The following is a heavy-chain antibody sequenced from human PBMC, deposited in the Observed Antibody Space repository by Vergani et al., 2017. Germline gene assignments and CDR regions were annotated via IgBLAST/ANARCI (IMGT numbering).Heavy chain of an antibody. V-gene: IGHV3-66*01. CDR1: GFTVSSNY. CDR2: IYSGGST. D-gene: IGHD6-6*01. Sequence: EVQLVESGGGLVQPGGSLRLSCAASGFTVSSNYMSWVRQAPGKGLEWVSVIYSGGSTYYADSVKGRFTISRDNSKNTLYLQMNSLRAGDTAVYYCARARAARPNAFDIWGQGTMVTVSS. J-gene: IGHJ3*02. CDR3: ARARAARPNAFDI.